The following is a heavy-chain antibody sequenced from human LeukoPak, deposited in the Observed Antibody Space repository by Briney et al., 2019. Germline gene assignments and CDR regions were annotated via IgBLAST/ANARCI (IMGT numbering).Heavy chain of an antibody. CDR1: GFTFSSYA. Sequence: PGGSLRLSGAASGFTFSSYAMSWVRQAPGKGLEWVAVIWYDGSNEYYADSVKGRFTISRDNSKNTLYLQMNSLRAEDTAVYYCARDRGTLNYFDYWGQGTLVTVSS. D-gene: IGHD3-10*01. V-gene: IGHV3-33*08. CDR3: ARDRGTLNYFDY. J-gene: IGHJ4*02. CDR2: IWYDGSNE.